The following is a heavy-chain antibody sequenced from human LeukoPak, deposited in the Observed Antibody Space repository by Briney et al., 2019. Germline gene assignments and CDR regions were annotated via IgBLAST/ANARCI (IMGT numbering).Heavy chain of an antibody. CDR1: GFTFTNSW. CDR3: ARDTDGSLDY. Sequence: GGSLRLSCAASGFTFTNSWMAWVRQAPGKGLEWVANIKQDGSTEHYADSLKGRFTISRDNPKNSLYLQMNSLRADDTAVYYCARDTDGSLDYWGQGILVTVAS. D-gene: IGHD1-26*01. CDR2: IKQDGSTE. V-gene: IGHV3-7*01. J-gene: IGHJ4*02.